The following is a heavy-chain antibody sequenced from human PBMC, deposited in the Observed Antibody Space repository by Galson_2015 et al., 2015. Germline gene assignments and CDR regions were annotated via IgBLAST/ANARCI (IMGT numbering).Heavy chain of an antibody. J-gene: IGHJ5*02. Sequence: QSGAEVKKPGESLKISCKTSGSSFTTHWIGWVRQMPGKGLEWMGIIYPGDSDTRYSPSFQGQVTISADKSINTAYLQWSSLKASDTAIYYCAKKPDTGVGASWGQGTLVTVSS. CDR1: GSSFTTHW. CDR3: AKKPDTGVGAS. CDR2: IYPGDSDT. V-gene: IGHV5-51*01. D-gene: IGHD1-26*01.